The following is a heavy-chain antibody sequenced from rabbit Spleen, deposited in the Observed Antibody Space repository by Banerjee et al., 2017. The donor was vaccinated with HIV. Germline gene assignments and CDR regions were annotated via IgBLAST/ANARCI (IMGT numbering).Heavy chain of an antibody. J-gene: IGHJ3*01. CDR3: ARDLDGVIGWNFGW. CDR2: AYAGSSGNT. V-gene: IGHV1S40*01. Sequence: QSLEESGGGLVKPGASLTLTCKASGFSFNSGYDMCWVRQAPGKGLEWVACAYAGSSGNTYSASWAKGRFTISKTSSTTVTLQMTSLTAADTATYFCARDLDGVIGWNFGWWGQGTLVTVS. D-gene: IGHD4-1*01. CDR1: GFSFNSGYD.